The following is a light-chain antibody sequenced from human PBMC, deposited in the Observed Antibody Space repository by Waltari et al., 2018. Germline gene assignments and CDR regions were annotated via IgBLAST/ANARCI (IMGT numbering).Light chain of an antibody. CDR3: SSYTSSSTGV. J-gene: IGLJ3*02. V-gene: IGLV2-14*01. Sequence: QSALTQPASVSGSPGQSITISCTGTSSDVGGYNYVSWYQQHPGKAPKLMFYDVSKRPSGVANRFSGSKSGITASLTISGLQAEDEADYYCSSYTSSSTGVFGGGTKLTVL. CDR2: DVS. CDR1: SSDVGGYNY.